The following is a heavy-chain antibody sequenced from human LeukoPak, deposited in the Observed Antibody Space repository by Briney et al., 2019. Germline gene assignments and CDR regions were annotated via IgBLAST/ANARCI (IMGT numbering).Heavy chain of an antibody. D-gene: IGHD1-1*01. Sequence: PGGSLRLSCAASGFTFSSYSMNWVRQAPGKGLEWVSSISSSSSYIYYADSVKGRFTISRDNAKNSLYLQMNSLRAEDTAVYYCARWEVQGVEGSTKNWFDPWGQGTLVTVSS. CDR3: ARWEVQGVEGSTKNWFDP. J-gene: IGHJ5*02. CDR2: ISSSSSYI. V-gene: IGHV3-21*01. CDR1: GFTFSSYS.